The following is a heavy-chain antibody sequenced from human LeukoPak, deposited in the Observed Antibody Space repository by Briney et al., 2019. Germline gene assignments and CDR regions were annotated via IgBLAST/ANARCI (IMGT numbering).Heavy chain of an antibody. CDR3: ARNSGELGA. J-gene: IGHJ5*02. Sequence: GGSLRLSCAASGFTVSNNYMSWVRRAAGKGLEWVSLIYSGGGAYYADSVKGRFTISRNNSKNTLYLQMNSLRAADTAVYYCARNSGELGAWGQGTLVTVSS. CDR1: GFTVSNNY. V-gene: IGHV3-53*01. D-gene: IGHD2-21*01. CDR2: IYSGGGA.